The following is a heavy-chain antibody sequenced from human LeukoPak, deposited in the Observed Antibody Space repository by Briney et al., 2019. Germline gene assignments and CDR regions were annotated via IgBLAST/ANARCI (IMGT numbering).Heavy chain of an antibody. CDR3: ARRGYCSGGSCYSFDY. V-gene: IGHV5-51*01. CDR2: IYPGDSDT. Sequence: GESLKISCKGSGYSFTSYWIGWVRQMPGKGLEWMGIIYPGDSDTRYSPSFQGQVTISVGKSISTAYLQWSSLKASDTAMYYCARRGYCSGGSCYSFDYWGQGTLVTVSS. D-gene: IGHD2-15*01. J-gene: IGHJ4*02. CDR1: GYSFTSYW.